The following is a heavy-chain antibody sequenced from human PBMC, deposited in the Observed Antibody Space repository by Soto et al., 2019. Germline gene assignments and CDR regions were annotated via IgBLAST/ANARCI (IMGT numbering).Heavy chain of an antibody. Sequence: EVQLVESGGDLVQPGRSLRLSCVGSGFDFDDHAMSWVRQAPGKGLEWVAGISWNGALIGYARSVRGRFTISRDDAKNSLYLQMNSLRPEDTALYYCTRDIFRTITTVDFWGQGTLVTVSS. V-gene: IGHV3-9*01. CDR1: GFDFDDHA. D-gene: IGHD4-4*01. J-gene: IGHJ4*02. CDR3: TRDIFRTITTVDF. CDR2: ISWNGALI.